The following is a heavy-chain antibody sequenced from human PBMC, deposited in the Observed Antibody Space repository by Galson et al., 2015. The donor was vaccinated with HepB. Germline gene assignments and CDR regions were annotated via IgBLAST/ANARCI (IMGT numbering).Heavy chain of an antibody. Sequence: SVKVSCKASGYTFTSYDINWVRQATGQGLEWMGWMNPNSGNTGYAQKFQGRVTMTRNTSISTAYMELSSLRSEDTAVYYCARGVDTAMADYYYYMDVWGKGTTVTVSS. CDR3: ARGVDTAMADYYYYMDV. J-gene: IGHJ6*03. D-gene: IGHD5-18*01. V-gene: IGHV1-8*01. CDR2: MNPNSGNT. CDR1: GYTFTSYD.